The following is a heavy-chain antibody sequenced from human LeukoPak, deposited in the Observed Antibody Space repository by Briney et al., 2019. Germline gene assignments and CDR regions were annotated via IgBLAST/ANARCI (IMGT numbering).Heavy chain of an antibody. CDR2: INPSGGST. Sequence: ASVKVSCKASGYTFTSYYMHWVRRAPGQGLEWMGIINPSGGSTSYAQKFQGRVTMTRDTSTSTVYMELSSLRSEDTAVYYCASHYDFWSGYPFYYYYMDVWGKGTTVTVSS. D-gene: IGHD3-3*01. CDR1: GYTFTSYY. J-gene: IGHJ6*03. CDR3: ASHYDFWSGYPFYYYYMDV. V-gene: IGHV1-46*01.